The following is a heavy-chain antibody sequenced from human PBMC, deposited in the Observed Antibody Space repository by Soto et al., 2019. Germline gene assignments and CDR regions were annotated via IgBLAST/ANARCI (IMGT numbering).Heavy chain of an antibody. CDR3: ARDIGGVTASDAFDV. J-gene: IGHJ3*01. V-gene: IGHV3-74*01. CDR2: INSDGSTT. D-gene: IGHD2-21*02. Sequence: EVQLVESGGGLVQPGGSLRLSCAASGFTFSHYWMHWVRQTPGKGLVWISRINSDGSTTSSADSVRGRFSMSRDNAKNSLYLQMNSLRADDTAVYFCARDIGGVTASDAFDVWGHRTMVTVSS. CDR1: GFTFSHYW.